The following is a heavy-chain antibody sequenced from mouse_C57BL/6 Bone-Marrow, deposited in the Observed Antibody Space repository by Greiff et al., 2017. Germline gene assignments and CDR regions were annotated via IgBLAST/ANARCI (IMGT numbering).Heavy chain of an antibody. V-gene: IGHV7-1*01. Sequence: EVNVVESGGGLVQSGRSLRLSCATSGFTFSDFYMEWVRQAPGKGLEWIAASRNKANDYTTEYSASVKGRFIVSRDISQSILYLQMNALRAEDTAIYYCARDYYGSPFAYWGQGTLVTVSA. J-gene: IGHJ3*01. CDR2: SRNKANDYTT. CDR3: ARDYYGSPFAY. D-gene: IGHD1-1*01. CDR1: GFTFSDFY.